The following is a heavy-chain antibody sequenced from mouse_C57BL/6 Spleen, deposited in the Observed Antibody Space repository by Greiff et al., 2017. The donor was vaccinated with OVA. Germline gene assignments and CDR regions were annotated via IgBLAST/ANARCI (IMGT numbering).Heavy chain of an antibody. V-gene: IGHV1-42*01. CDR1: GYSFTGYY. CDR2: INPSTGGT. Sequence: VQLQQSGPELVKPGASVKISCKASGYSFTGYYMNWVKQSPEKSLEWIGEINPSTGGTTYNQKFKAKATLTVDKSSSTAYMQLKSLTSEDSAVYYCARGPDYYGSSWYFDVWGTGTTVTVSS. J-gene: IGHJ1*03. CDR3: ARGPDYYGSSWYFDV. D-gene: IGHD1-1*01.